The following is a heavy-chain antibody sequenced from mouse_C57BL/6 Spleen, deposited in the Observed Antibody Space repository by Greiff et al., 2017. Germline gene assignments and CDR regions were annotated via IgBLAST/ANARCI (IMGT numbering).Heavy chain of an antibody. CDR3: AREGIYYDLSWFAY. J-gene: IGHJ3*01. CDR2: ISYNGSN. Sequence: EVKLMESGPGLVKPSQSLSLTCSVTGYSITSGYYWNWIRQFPGNKLEWMGYISYNGSNNYNPSLKNRISITRNTANNQFFLKLNAVTTEDTATYYCAREGIYYDLSWFAYWGQGTLVTVSA. CDR1: GYSITSGYY. V-gene: IGHV3-6*01. D-gene: IGHD2-4*01.